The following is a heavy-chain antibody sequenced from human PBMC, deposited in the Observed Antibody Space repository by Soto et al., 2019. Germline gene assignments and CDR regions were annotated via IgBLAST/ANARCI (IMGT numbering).Heavy chain of an antibody. Sequence: SETLSLTCTVTGASISNYYWSWIRQPPGKGLEWIGNIYNSGSTNYNPSLKSRVTISIDTSSNQFSLNLSSVTAADTAVYYCAREPLTWGQGTLVTVSS. CDR3: AREPLT. CDR1: GASISNYY. J-gene: IGHJ4*02. V-gene: IGHV4-59*12. CDR2: IYNSGST.